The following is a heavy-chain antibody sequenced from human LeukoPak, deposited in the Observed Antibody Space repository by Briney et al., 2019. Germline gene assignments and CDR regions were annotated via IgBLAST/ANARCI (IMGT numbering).Heavy chain of an antibody. Sequence: ASVKVSRKASGYTFTSYDINWVRQATGQGLEWMGWMNPNSGNTGYAQKFQGRVTMTRNTSISTAYMELSSLRSEDTAVYYCARGSGYCSSTSCYDLDPWGQGTLVTVSS. J-gene: IGHJ5*02. V-gene: IGHV1-8*01. D-gene: IGHD2-2*01. CDR2: MNPNSGNT. CDR3: ARGSGYCSSTSCYDLDP. CDR1: GYTFTSYD.